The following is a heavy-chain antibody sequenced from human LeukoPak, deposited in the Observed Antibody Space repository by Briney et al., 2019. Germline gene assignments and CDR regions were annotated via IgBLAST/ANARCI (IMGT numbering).Heavy chain of an antibody. CDR2: ISSSSSTI. J-gene: IGHJ6*04. Sequence: GGSLRLSCAASGFIFSSYSMNWVRQAPGKGLEWVSYISSSSSTIYYADSVKGRFTISRDNAKNSLYLQMNSLRAEDTAVYYCAELGTTMIGGVWGKGTTVTISS. V-gene: IGHV3-48*04. CDR1: GFIFSSYS. D-gene: IGHD3-10*02. CDR3: AELGTTMIGGV.